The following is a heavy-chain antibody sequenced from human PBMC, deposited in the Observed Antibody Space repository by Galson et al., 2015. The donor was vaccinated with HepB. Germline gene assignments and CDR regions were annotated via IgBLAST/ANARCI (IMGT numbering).Heavy chain of an antibody. CDR2: ISYDGSNK. CDR1: GFTFSSYG. J-gene: IGHJ4*02. V-gene: IGHV3-30*18. D-gene: IGHD1-26*01. Sequence: SLRLSCAASGFTFSSYGMHWVRQAPGKGLEWVAVISYDGSNKYYADSVKGRLTISRDNSKNTLYLQMNSLRAEDTAVYYCAKGSGYSGSFGGYWGQGTLVTVSS. CDR3: AKGSGYSGSFGGY.